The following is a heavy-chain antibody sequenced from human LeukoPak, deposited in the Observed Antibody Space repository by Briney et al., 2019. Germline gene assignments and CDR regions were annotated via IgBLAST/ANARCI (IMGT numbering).Heavy chain of an antibody. D-gene: IGHD1-1*01. J-gene: IGHJ4*02. CDR1: GGSFSDYY. V-gene: IGHV4-4*07. CDR3: ARDLEAFGY. Sequence: PSETLSLTCTVSGGSFSDYYWSWIRQPAGKGLEWIGRIYTSGSTNYNPSLKSRVTMSLDMSKNQFSLKLNSVTAADTAVYYCARDLEAFGYWGQGALVIVSS. CDR2: IYTSGST.